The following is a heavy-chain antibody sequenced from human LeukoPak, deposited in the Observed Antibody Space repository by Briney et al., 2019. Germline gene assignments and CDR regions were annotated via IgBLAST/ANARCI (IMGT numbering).Heavy chain of an antibody. CDR2: ISGSGGST. Sequence: GGSLRLSCAASGFTFSSYAMSWVRQAPGKGLEWVSAISGSGGSTYYADSVKGRFTISRDNSKNTLYLQMNSLRAEDTAVYYCAKDLDYGDYEGYFDYWGQGTLVTVSS. CDR3: AKDLDYGDYEGYFDY. J-gene: IGHJ4*02. V-gene: IGHV3-23*01. D-gene: IGHD4-17*01. CDR1: GFTFSSYA.